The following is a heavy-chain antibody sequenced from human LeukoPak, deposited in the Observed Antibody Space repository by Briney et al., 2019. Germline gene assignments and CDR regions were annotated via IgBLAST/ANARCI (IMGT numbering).Heavy chain of an antibody. Sequence: GGSLRLSCEASGFIFRSYGMHWVRQAPGKGLEWVAFIRDDGSKKFYADSVKGRFIISRDNSKNTLFLQMNSLRAEDTAVYYCATDSELWSLDQWGQGTLVTVSS. J-gene: IGHJ5*02. V-gene: IGHV3-30*02. D-gene: IGHD1-7*01. CDR2: IRDDGSKK. CDR3: ATDSELWSLDQ. CDR1: GFIFRSYG.